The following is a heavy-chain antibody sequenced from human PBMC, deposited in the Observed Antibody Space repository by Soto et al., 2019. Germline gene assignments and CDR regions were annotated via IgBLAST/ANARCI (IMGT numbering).Heavy chain of an antibody. D-gene: IGHD2-2*01. J-gene: IGHJ4*02. CDR1: GFAFAGYA. V-gene: IGHV3-23*01. Sequence: PGGSLRRSFASSGFAFAGYAMTWVREAPGKGLEWVSSISGGGGNTYYADSVKGRFTVSRDNSENTLYLQMNSLRVEDTAIYYCAKRGPLGFCASTSCYAFDYWGPGALVTVSS. CDR3: AKRGPLGFCASTSCYAFDY. CDR2: ISGGGGNT.